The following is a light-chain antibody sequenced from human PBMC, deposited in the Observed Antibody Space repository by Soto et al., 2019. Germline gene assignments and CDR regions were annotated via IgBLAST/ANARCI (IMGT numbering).Light chain of an antibody. CDR2: EVS. CDR3: SSYAGSLYV. CDR1: SRDVGGYNY. Sequence: QSVLTQPPSASGSPGQSVTISCTGTSRDVGGYNYVAWYQQHPGKAPKLMIYEVSKRPSGVPDRFSGSKSGNTASLTVSGLQAEDEADYYCSSYAGSLYVFGTGTKLTVL. V-gene: IGLV2-8*01. J-gene: IGLJ1*01.